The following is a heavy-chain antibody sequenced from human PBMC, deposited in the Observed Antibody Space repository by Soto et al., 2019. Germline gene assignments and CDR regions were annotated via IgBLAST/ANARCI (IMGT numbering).Heavy chain of an antibody. Sequence: SETLSLTCTVSGGSISSYYWSWIRQPPGKGLEWIGYIYYSGSTNYNPSLKSRVTISVDTSKNQFSLKLSSVTAADTAVYYCARYPALTSWFDPWGQGTLVTVSS. J-gene: IGHJ5*02. V-gene: IGHV4-59*01. CDR3: ARYPALTSWFDP. CDR2: IYYSGST. D-gene: IGHD2-2*01. CDR1: GGSISSYY.